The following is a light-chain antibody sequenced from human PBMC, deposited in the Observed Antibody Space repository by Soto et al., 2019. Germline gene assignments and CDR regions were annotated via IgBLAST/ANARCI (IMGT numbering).Light chain of an antibody. CDR1: NNDVGFYNY. CDR3: NSYAGGLVL. CDR2: DVN. V-gene: IGLV2-11*01. J-gene: IGLJ2*01. Sequence: QSALTQHRSVAGSPGQSVTISCTGTNNDVGFYNYVSWYQQQLGKAPKLLIYDVNKRPSGVPPRFSGSKSANTASLTISGLQAADEADYYCNSYAGGLVLFGGGTKVTVL.